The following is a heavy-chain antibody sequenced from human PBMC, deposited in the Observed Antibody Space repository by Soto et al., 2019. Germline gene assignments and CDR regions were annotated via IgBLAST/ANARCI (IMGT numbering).Heavy chain of an antibody. Sequence: SETLSLTCTVSGGSVSGYYWSWIRRPPGKGLEWIGYIYYSGSANYNPSLKSRVTMSVDTSRDQFSLRLTSATAADTAVFFCARGPLRYFDGLSTFDYWGRGTLVTVSS. J-gene: IGHJ4*02. D-gene: IGHD3-9*01. CDR1: GGSVSGYY. V-gene: IGHV4-59*02. CDR3: ARGPLRYFDGLSTFDY. CDR2: IYYSGSA.